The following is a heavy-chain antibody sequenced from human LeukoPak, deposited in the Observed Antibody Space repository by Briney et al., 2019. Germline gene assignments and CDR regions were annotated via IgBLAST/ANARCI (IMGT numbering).Heavy chain of an antibody. CDR2: ISSNGGST. D-gene: IGHD4-17*01. V-gene: IGHV3-64*01. J-gene: IGHJ4*02. CDR3: ARPHLRGDFDFDY. Sequence: GGSLRLSCAASGFTFSSYAMHWVRQAPGKGLEYVSAISSNGGSTYYANSVKGRFTISRDNSKNTLYLQMGSLRAEDMAVYYCARPHLRGDFDFDYWGQGTLVTVSS. CDR1: GFTFSSYA.